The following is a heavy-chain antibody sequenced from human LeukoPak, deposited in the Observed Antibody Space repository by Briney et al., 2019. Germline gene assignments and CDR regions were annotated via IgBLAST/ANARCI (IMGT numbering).Heavy chain of an antibody. D-gene: IGHD3-3*01. CDR2: IKQDGSEK. CDR1: GFTVSSYW. Sequence: GGSLRLACAASGFTVSSYWMSWVRQAPGKGLGWVANIKQDGSEKYYAGSVKGRFTISRDNAKNSLYLQMNSLRAEDTAVYYCAREAYDFWSGYSRPDPWGQGTLVTVST. V-gene: IGHV3-7*01. CDR3: AREAYDFWSGYSRPDP. J-gene: IGHJ5*02.